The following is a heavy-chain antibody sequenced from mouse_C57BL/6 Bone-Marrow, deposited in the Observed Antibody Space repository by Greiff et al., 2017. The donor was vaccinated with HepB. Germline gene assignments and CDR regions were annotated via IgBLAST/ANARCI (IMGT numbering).Heavy chain of an antibody. D-gene: IGHD2-1*01. CDR2: IRNKANNHAT. CDR3: TRAHGNFAMDY. V-gene: IGHV6-6*01. J-gene: IGHJ4*01. Sequence: EVMLVESGGGLVQPGGSMKLSCAASGFTFSDAWMDWVRQSPEKGLEWVAEIRNKANNHATYYAESVKGRFTISRDDSKSSVYLQMNSLRAEDTGIYYCTRAHGNFAMDYWGQGTSVTVSS. CDR1: GFTFSDAW.